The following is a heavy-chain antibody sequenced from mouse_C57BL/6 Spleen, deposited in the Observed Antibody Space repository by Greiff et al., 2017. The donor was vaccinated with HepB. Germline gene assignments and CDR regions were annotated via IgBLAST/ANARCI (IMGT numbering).Heavy chain of an antibody. V-gene: IGHV10-1*01. D-gene: IGHD2-4*01. Sequence: DVMLVESGGGLVQPKGSLKLSCAASGFSFNTYAMNWVRQAPGKGLEWVARIRSKSNNYATYYADSVKDRFTISRDDSESMLYLQMNNLKTVDTAMYYCVRHDDYDGFAYWGQGTLVTVSA. CDR3: VRHDDYDGFAY. J-gene: IGHJ3*01. CDR2: IRSKSNNYAT. CDR1: GFSFNTYA.